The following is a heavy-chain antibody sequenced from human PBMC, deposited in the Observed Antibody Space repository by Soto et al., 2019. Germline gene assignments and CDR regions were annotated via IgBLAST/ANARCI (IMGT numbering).Heavy chain of an antibody. CDR3: STRAYDTNGYYRFDP. D-gene: IGHD3-22*01. V-gene: IGHV4-34*01. CDR1: GGSFSGHS. Sequence: QVQLQQWGAGLLKPSETLSLTCAVYGGSFSGHSWTWIRQSPGKGLEWIGDINHSGRVNYSPSLTRRVPISLDTSKNQFSLPLSAVTAADTAMYYCSTRAYDTNGYYRFDPWGQGTLVTVSS. J-gene: IGHJ5*01. CDR2: INHSGRV.